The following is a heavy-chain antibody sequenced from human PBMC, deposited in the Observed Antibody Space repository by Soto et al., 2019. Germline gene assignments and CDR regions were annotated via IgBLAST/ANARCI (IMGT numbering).Heavy chain of an antibody. Sequence: QVQLEQSGAEVKKPGASMKVSCQASGYTFTSYYIHWVRQAPGQGLEWMGVSHVGPDTTMYAKKFQGRVTMTRDASTSTVYMELGSLITEDTAVYFCARESSGTQYFDYWGQGTLVTVSS. CDR2: SHVGPDTT. CDR1: GYTFTSYY. V-gene: IGHV1-46*01. J-gene: IGHJ4*02. D-gene: IGHD6-19*01. CDR3: ARESSGTQYFDY.